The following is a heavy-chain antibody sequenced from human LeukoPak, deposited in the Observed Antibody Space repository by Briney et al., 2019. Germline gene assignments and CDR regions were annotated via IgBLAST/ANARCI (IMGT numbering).Heavy chain of an antibody. V-gene: IGHV3-30*02. J-gene: IGHJ4*02. D-gene: IGHD3-22*01. CDR1: GFTFSSYG. Sequence: GGSLRLSCAASGFTFSSYGMHWVRQAPGKGLEWVAFIRYDGSNKYYADSVKGRFTISRDNSKNTLYLQMNSLRAEDTAVYYCAVPDYYDSSGYYPGRGIDYWGQGTLVTVSS. CDR2: IRYDGSNK. CDR3: AVPDYYDSSGYYPGRGIDY.